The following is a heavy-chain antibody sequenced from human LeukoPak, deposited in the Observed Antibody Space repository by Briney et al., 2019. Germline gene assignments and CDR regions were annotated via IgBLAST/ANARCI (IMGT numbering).Heavy chain of an antibody. CDR1: GGSISSSNYY. Sequence: SETLSLTCTVSGGSISSSNYYWGWIRQPPGKGLEWLGSIYYGGNTHYNPSLKTRVSIDVDTSKNQFSLKLNSVTAADTAVYYCARRDYYGSGRHAGYWGQGTLVTVSS. CDR3: ARRDYYGSGRHAGY. V-gene: IGHV4-39*01. CDR2: IYYGGNT. J-gene: IGHJ4*02. D-gene: IGHD3-10*01.